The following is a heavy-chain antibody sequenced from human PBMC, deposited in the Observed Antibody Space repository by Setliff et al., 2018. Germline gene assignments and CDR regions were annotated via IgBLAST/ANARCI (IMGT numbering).Heavy chain of an antibody. CDR3: ARGSSGWYRSGGLDY. CDR1: GYIFTSYY. Sequence: ASVKVSCKASGYIFTSYYMHWVRQAPGQGLEWMGIINPSGGSTSYAQKFQGRVTMTRDTSTSTVYMELSSLRSEDTAVYYCARGSSGWYRSGGLDYWGQGTLVTVSS. J-gene: IGHJ4*02. D-gene: IGHD6-19*01. CDR2: INPSGGST. V-gene: IGHV1-46*01.